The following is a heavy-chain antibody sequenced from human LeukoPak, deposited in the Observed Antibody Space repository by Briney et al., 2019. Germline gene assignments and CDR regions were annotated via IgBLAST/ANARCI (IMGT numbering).Heavy chain of an antibody. Sequence: PGGSLRLSCAASGFTFSSYWMSWVRQAPGKGLEWVANIKQDGSEKYYVDSVKGRFTISRDNAKNSLYLQMNSLRAGDTAVYYCARDPEYSSGFYDYWGQGTLVTVSS. CDR2: IKQDGSEK. D-gene: IGHD6-19*01. J-gene: IGHJ4*02. CDR1: GFTFSSYW. V-gene: IGHV3-7*01. CDR3: ARDPEYSSGFYDY.